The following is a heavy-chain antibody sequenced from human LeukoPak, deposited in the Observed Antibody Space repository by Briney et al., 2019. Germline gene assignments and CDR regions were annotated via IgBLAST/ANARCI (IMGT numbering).Heavy chain of an antibody. J-gene: IGHJ6*02. D-gene: IGHD6-13*01. V-gene: IGHV3-7*01. CDR2: IKQDGSEE. CDR3: ASAEYSSSGYYYYGMDV. CDR1: GFTFSSYW. Sequence: GGSLRLSCAASGFTFSSYWMSWVRQAPGKGLEWVANIKQDGSEEYYVDSVKGRFTISRDNAKNSLYLQMNSLRAEDTAVYYCASAEYSSSGYYYYGMDVWGQGTTVTVSS.